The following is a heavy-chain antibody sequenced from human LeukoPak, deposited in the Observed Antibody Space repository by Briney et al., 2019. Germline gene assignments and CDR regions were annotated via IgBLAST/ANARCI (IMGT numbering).Heavy chain of an antibody. V-gene: IGHV1-8*03. CDR2: MNPNSGNT. CDR1: GYTFTSYD. Sequence: GASVKVSCKASGYTFTSYDINWVRQATGQGLEWMGWMNPNSGNTGYAQKFQGRVTITRNTSISTAYMELSSLRSEDTAVYYCARVVFIHYYYYYMDVWGKGTTVTVSS. D-gene: IGHD2-21*01. J-gene: IGHJ6*03. CDR3: ARVVFIHYYYYYMDV.